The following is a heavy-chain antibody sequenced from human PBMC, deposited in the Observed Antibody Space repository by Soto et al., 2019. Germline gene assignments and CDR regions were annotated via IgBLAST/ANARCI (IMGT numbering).Heavy chain of an antibody. Sequence: GGSLRLSCAASGFTFSSYSMNWVRQAPGKGLEWVSVIYGDGRTHYADSVKGRFTVSRGNSKNTLYFQMNSLRVEDTAVYYCARAYEGDYFDYWGQGTLVTVSS. J-gene: IGHJ4*02. D-gene: IGHD3-16*01. CDR1: GFTFSSYS. CDR3: ARAYEGDYFDY. CDR2: IYGDGRT. V-gene: IGHV3-66*01.